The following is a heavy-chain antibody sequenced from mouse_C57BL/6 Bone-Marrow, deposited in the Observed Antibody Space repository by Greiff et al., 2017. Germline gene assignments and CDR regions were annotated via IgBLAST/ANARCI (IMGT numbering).Heavy chain of an antibody. Sequence: VQLQQPGAELVKPGASVKMSCKASGYTFPSYWITWVKQRPGQGLEWIGDIYPGSGSTNYNEKFKSKATLTVDTSSSTAYMQLSSLTSEDSAVYYCARDPDVPGNYYAMDYWGQGTSVTVSS. V-gene: IGHV1-55*01. CDR3: ARDPDVPGNYYAMDY. CDR2: IYPGSGST. J-gene: IGHJ4*01. CDR1: GYTFPSYW.